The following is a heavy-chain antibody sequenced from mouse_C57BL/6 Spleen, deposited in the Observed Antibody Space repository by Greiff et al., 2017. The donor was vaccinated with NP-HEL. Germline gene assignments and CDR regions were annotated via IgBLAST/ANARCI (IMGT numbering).Heavy chain of an antibody. V-gene: IGHV1-69*01. J-gene: IGHJ3*01. D-gene: IGHD1-1*01. Sequence: QVQLQQPGAELVMPGASVKLSCKASGYTFTSYWMHWVKQRPGQGLEWIGEIDPSDSYTNYNQKFKGKSTLTVDKSSSTAYMQLSSLTSEDSAVYYWASFPERGSSYVFAYWGQGTLVTVSA. CDR1: GYTFTSYW. CDR3: ASFPERGSSYVFAY. CDR2: IDPSDSYT.